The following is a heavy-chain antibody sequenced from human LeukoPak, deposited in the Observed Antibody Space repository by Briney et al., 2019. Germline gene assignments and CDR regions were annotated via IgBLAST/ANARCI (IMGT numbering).Heavy chain of an antibody. CDR3: ARSIAAVPDY. Sequence: GGSLRLSCATSGFTFRSYEMNWVRQAPGKGLEWVSYISSSSSTIFYADSVKGRFSISRDNAKNSLFLQMNSLRAEDTAVYYCARSIAAVPDYWGQGTLVTAS. D-gene: IGHD6-13*01. CDR2: ISSSSSTI. V-gene: IGHV3-48*03. J-gene: IGHJ4*02. CDR1: GFTFRSYE.